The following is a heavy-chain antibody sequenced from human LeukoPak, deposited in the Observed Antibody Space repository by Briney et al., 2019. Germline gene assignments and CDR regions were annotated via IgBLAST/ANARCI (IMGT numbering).Heavy chain of an antibody. Sequence: GGSLRLSCAASGFTFSSYWMHWVRQAPGKGLVWVSRINRDGSSTSHADSVKGRFTISRDNAKNTLYLQMNSLRAEDTAVYYCATRGYCSGTSCYAPQPWGQGTLVTVSS. CDR1: GFTFSSYW. CDR2: INRDGSST. V-gene: IGHV3-74*01. CDR3: ATRGYCSGTSCYAPQP. J-gene: IGHJ5*02. D-gene: IGHD2-2*01.